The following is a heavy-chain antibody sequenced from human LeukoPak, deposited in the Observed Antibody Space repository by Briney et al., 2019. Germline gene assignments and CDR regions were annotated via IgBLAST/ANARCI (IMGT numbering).Heavy chain of an antibody. CDR1: GYTFTSHG. Sequence: GASVKVSCKASGYTFTSHGISWGRQAPGQGLEWMGWISAFNGNTNYAQKLQGRVTITTDTSTSTAYMELRRLTSDDTAVYYCARGGSMTTFYYYYYMDIWGKGTTVTVSS. D-gene: IGHD4-11*01. CDR3: ARGGSMTTFYYYYYMDI. CDR2: ISAFNGNT. J-gene: IGHJ6*03. V-gene: IGHV1-18*01.